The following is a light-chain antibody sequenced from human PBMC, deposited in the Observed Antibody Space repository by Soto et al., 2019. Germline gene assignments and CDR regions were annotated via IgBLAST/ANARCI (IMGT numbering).Light chain of an antibody. Sequence: EIVLTQSPGTLSLSPGERATLSCRASQSVSSSYLAWYQQKPGQAPRLLIYGASSRATGIPDRFSGGGSGTDFTLTISRLEPEDFAVYYCQQFSSYPLTFGRGTKVDI. CDR1: QSVSSSY. J-gene: IGKJ4*01. CDR2: GAS. V-gene: IGKV3-20*01. CDR3: QQFSSYPLT.